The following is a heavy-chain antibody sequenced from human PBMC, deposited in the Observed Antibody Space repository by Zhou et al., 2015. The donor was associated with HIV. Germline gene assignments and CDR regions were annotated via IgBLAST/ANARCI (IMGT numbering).Heavy chain of an antibody. CDR1: GFTFSRYW. J-gene: IGHJ6*02. D-gene: IGHD6-13*01. CDR2: IKQDGSEK. V-gene: IGHV3-7*01. Sequence: VQLVESGGGVVQPGGSLRLSCVASGFTFSRYWMSWVRQAPGKGLEWVANIKQDGSEKYYVDSVKGRFTISRDNAKNSLYLQMKSLRAEDTAVYYCARTGWAGSSSSYDMDVWGQGDHGHRLL. CDR3: ARTGWAGSSSSYDMDV.